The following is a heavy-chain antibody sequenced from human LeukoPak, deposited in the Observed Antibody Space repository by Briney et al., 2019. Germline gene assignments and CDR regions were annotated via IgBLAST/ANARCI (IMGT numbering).Heavy chain of an antibody. Sequence: GGSLRLSCAASGFTFSSYSMNWVRQAPGKGLEWVSYISSSSSTIYYADSVKGRFTISRGNAKNSLYLQMNSLRAEDTAVYYCARAQGNPFEAVARSVDYWGQGTLVTVSS. CDR1: GFTFSSYS. CDR2: ISSSSSTI. CDR3: ARAQGNPFEAVARSVDY. D-gene: IGHD6-19*01. V-gene: IGHV3-48*04. J-gene: IGHJ4*02.